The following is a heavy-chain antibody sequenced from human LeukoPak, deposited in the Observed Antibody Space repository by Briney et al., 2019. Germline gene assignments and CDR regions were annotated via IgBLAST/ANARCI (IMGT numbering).Heavy chain of an antibody. J-gene: IGHJ4*02. CDR3: AGRPGQQHYFDY. D-gene: IGHD6-13*01. Sequence: PSETLSLTCTVSGVSISSYYWGWIRHPPGKGLEWIGYIYYSGSTNYSPSLKSRVTISVDTSKNQFPLKLSPVTAADPARFYFAGRPGQQHYFDYWVQGALVAVSS. CDR2: IYYSGST. V-gene: IGHV4-59*08. CDR1: GVSISSYY.